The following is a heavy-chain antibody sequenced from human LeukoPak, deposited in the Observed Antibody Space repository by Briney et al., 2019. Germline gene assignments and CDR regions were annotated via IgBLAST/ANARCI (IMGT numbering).Heavy chain of an antibody. CDR1: GFTFSSYW. D-gene: IGHD3-10*01. Sequence: GGSLRLSCAASGFTFSSYWMHWVRQAPGKGLVWVSRINSDGSSTSYADSVKGRFTISRDNAKNTLYLQMNSLRAEDTAVYYCARGASITMVRGVIIAAISYYYMDVWGKGTTVTISS. CDR2: INSDGSST. J-gene: IGHJ6*03. V-gene: IGHV3-74*01. CDR3: ARGASITMVRGVIIAAISYYYMDV.